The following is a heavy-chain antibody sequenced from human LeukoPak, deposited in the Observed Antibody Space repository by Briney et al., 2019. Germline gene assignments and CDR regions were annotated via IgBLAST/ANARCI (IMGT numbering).Heavy chain of an antibody. CDR3: ARDSAVPAAIPGY. D-gene: IGHD2-2*01. Sequence: SETLSLTCAVYGGSFSGYYWSWIRQPPGKGLEWIGEINHSGSTNYNPSLKSRVTISVDTSKNQFSLKLSSVTAADTAVYYCARDSAVPAAIPGYWGQGTLVTVSS. J-gene: IGHJ4*02. V-gene: IGHV4-34*01. CDR1: GGSFSGYY. CDR2: INHSGST.